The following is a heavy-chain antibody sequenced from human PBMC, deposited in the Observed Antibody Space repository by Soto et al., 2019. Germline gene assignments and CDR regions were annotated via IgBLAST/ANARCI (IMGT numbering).Heavy chain of an antibody. CDR2: IYYSGST. CDR1: GGSISSYY. D-gene: IGHD3-16*01. Sequence: ASETLSLTCTVSGGSISSYYWSWIRQPPGKGLEWIGYIYYSGSTNYNPSLKSRVTISVDTSKNQFSLKLSSVTAADTAVYYWACNTGDDAFDIWGQGTMVTVSS. CDR3: ACNTGDDAFDI. J-gene: IGHJ3*02. V-gene: IGHV4-59*08.